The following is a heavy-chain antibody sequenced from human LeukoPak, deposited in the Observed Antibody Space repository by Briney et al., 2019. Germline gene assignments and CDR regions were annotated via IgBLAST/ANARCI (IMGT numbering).Heavy chain of an antibody. CDR1: GFSISTYW. D-gene: IGHD1-26*01. Sequence: GGSLRLSCVASGFSISTYWMHWVRQAPGKGLVWVSRINPSGSNTNYADSVKGRFTISRDSARNTVYLQMNSLRADDTAVYYCARGKSGSSGLWDSWGQGTLVTASS. CDR2: INPSGSNT. J-gene: IGHJ4*02. CDR3: ARGKSGSSGLWDS. V-gene: IGHV3-74*01.